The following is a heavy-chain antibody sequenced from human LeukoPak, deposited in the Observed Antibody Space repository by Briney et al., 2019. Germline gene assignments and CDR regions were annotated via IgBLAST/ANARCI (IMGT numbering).Heavy chain of an antibody. V-gene: IGHV3-23*01. CDR3: AKGKLRSPINYFDY. D-gene: IGHD5-12*01. Sequence: GGSLRLSCAASGFTFSSYAMSWVRQAPGKGLEWVSAISGSGGSTYYADSVKGRFTISRDNSKNTLYLQMNSLRAEDTAVYHCAKGKLRSPINYFDYWGQGTLVTVSS. CDR1: GFTFSSYA. CDR2: ISGSGGST. J-gene: IGHJ4*02.